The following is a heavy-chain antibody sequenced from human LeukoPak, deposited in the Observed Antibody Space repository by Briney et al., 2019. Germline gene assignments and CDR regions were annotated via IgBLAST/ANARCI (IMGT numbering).Heavy chain of an antibody. CDR1: GFTFSSHW. Sequence: GGSLRLSCATSGFTFSSHWMTWVRQAPGKGLEWVANIKQDGSEKYYVDSVKGRFTISRDNAKNSLYLQMNSLRAEDTAVYYCARAPQPYYYDSSGYYTPYYFDYWGQGTLVTVSS. CDR3: ARAPQPYYYDSSGYYTPYYFDY. D-gene: IGHD3-22*01. V-gene: IGHV3-7*03. CDR2: IKQDGSEK. J-gene: IGHJ4*02.